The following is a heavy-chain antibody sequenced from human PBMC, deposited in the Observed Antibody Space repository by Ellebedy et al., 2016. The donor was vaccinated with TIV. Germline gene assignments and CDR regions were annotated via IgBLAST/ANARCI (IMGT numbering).Heavy chain of an antibody. J-gene: IGHJ5*01. Sequence: GESLKISXAVSGFTFRDYAMMWVRQAPGKGLEWVSGISGSGTIRYYGDSVKDRFTISRDNSKNILNLEMNSLRADDTAVYYCTKEQSYNWNDVWGWFDSWGQGTLVTVSS. CDR3: TKEQSYNWNDVWGWFDS. V-gene: IGHV3-23*01. D-gene: IGHD1-20*01. CDR2: ISGSGTIR. CDR1: GFTFRDYA.